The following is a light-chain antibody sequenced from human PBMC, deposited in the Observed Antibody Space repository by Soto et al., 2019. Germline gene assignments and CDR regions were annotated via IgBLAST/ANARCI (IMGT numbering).Light chain of an antibody. CDR1: QSVSSSY. V-gene: IGKV3-20*01. J-gene: IGKJ4*01. CDR2: GAS. CDR3: QQYGSSLP. Sequence: EIVLTQSPGTLSLSPGERATLSCRASQSVSSSYFAWYQQKPGQAHRLLIYGASSRATGIPDRFSGSGSGTDFTLTISRLEPEDFAVYYCQQYGSSLPFGGGTKVEIK.